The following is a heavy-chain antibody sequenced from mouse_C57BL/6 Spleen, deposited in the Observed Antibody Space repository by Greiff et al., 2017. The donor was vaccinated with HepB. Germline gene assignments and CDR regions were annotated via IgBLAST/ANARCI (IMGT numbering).Heavy chain of an antibody. V-gene: IGHV5-9-1*02. CDR2: ISSGGDYI. D-gene: IGHD1-1*01. J-gene: IGHJ4*01. CDR1: GFTFSSYA. CDR3: TRENSTVVAYYYAMDY. Sequence: EVHLVESGEGLVKPGGSLKLSCAASGFTFSSYAMSWVRQTPEKRLEWVAYISSGGDYIYYADTVKGRFTMSRDNARNTLYLQMSSLKSEDTAMYYCTRENSTVVAYYYAMDYRGQGTSVTVSS.